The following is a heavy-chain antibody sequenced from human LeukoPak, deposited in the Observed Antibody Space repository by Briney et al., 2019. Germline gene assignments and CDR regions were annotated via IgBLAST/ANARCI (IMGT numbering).Heavy chain of an antibody. CDR3: ARDADTAMVTSGGY. CDR2: INPNSGGT. CDR1: GYTFTGYY. V-gene: IGHV1-2*02. Sequence: ASVTVSCKASGYTFTGYYMHWVRQAPGQGLEWMGWINPNSGGTNYAQKFQGRVTMTRDTSISTAYMELSRLRSDDTAVYYCARDADTAMVTSGGYWGQGTLVTVSS. J-gene: IGHJ4*02. D-gene: IGHD5-18*01.